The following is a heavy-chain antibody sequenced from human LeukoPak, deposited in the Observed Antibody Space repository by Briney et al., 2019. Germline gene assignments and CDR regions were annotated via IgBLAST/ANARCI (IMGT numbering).Heavy chain of an antibody. J-gene: IGHJ3*02. V-gene: IGHV3-11*01. Sequence: GGSLRLSCAASGFTFSDYYMSWIRQAPGKGLEWVSYISSSGSTIYYADSVKGRFTISRDNAKNSLYLQMNSLRAEDTAVYYXXRDCIAAAGHDAFDIWGQGTMVTVSS. CDR2: ISSSGSTI. CDR1: GFTFSDYY. CDR3: XRDCIAAAGHDAFDI. D-gene: IGHD6-13*01.